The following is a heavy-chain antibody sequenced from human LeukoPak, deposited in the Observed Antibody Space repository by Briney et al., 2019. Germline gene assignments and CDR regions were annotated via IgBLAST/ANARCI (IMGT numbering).Heavy chain of an antibody. CDR3: AINGGGNSGYGNFDY. J-gene: IGHJ4*02. Sequence: GGSLRLSCAVSGFTFDDYAMHWVRQVPGKGLEWVSGINWNSDSIGYADSVKGRFTTSRDNAKNSLYLQMNSLRAEDTAFYYCAINGGGNSGYGNFDYWGQGTLVTVSS. CDR1: GFTFDDYA. V-gene: IGHV3-9*01. CDR2: INWNSDSI. D-gene: IGHD5-12*01.